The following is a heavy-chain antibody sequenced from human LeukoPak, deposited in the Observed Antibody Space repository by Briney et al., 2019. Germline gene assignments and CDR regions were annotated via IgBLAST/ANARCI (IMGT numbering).Heavy chain of an antibody. Sequence: GGSLRLSCAASGFTFSSYDMHWVRQATGKGLEWVSAICTAGDTYYPGSMKGRFTISRENAKNSLYLQMNSLRAGDTAVYYCAREPPREMATSYYGMDVWGQGTTVTVSS. J-gene: IGHJ6*02. D-gene: IGHD5-24*01. V-gene: IGHV3-13*01. CDR1: GFTFSSYD. CDR2: ICTAGDT. CDR3: AREPPREMATSYYGMDV.